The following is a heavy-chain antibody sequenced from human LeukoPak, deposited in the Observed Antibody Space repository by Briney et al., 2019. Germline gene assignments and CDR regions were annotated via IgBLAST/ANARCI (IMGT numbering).Heavy chain of an antibody. CDR2: ISAYNGNT. CDR3: ARDLGIFGVVREPKSNWFDP. V-gene: IGHV1-18*01. D-gene: IGHD3-3*01. J-gene: IGHJ5*02. CDR1: GYTFTSYG. Sequence: ASVKVSCKASGYTFTSYGISWVRQAPGQGLEWMGWISAYNGNTNYAQKLQGRVTTTTDTSTSTAYMELRSLRSDDTAVYYCARDLGIFGVVREPKSNWFDPWGQGTLVTVSS.